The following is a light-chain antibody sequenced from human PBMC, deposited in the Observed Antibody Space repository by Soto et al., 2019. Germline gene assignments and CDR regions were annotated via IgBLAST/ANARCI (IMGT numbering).Light chain of an antibody. Sequence: QSVLTQSPSASGSPGQSVTISCTGTSSDIGGYNSVSWYQQHPGKAPKVMIYDVTKRPSGVPDRFSGSKSGNTASLTVSALQAEDEAYYYCSSYTDRKHLVFGTGTKVTVL. CDR3: SSYTDRKHLV. J-gene: IGLJ1*01. V-gene: IGLV2-8*01. CDR2: DVT. CDR1: SSDIGGYNS.